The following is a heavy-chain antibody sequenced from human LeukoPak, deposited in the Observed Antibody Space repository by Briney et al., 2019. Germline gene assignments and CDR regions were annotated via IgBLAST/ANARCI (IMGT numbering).Heavy chain of an antibody. CDR3: ARDSIAVAGPSPFDY. J-gene: IGHJ4*02. CDR2: ISSSGSTI. Sequence: GGSLRLSCAASGFTFSDYYMSWIRQAPGKGLEWVSYISSSGSTIYYADSVKGRFTISRDNAKNSLYLQMNSLRAEDTAVYYCARDSIAVAGPSPFDYWGQGTLVTVSS. V-gene: IGHV3-11*04. CDR1: GFTFSDYY. D-gene: IGHD6-19*01.